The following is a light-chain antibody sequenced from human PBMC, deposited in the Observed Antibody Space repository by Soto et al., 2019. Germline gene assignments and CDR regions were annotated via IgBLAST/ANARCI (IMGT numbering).Light chain of an antibody. Sequence: QSALTQPPSASGSPGQSVAISCTGTSSDVCGYNFVSWYQQHPGKAPKLIIYEVTKRPSGVPGRFSGSKSGNTASLTVSGLHADDEPDYFCSSYAGSNNRYVFGTGTKVTVL. V-gene: IGLV2-8*01. J-gene: IGLJ1*01. CDR3: SSYAGSNNRYV. CDR2: EVT. CDR1: SSDVCGYNF.